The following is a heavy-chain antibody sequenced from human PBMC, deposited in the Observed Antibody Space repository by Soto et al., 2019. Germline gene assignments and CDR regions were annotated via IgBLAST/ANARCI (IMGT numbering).Heavy chain of an antibody. CDR3: AGTSTTVYAMDV. CDR2: IYYSGST. CDR1: GDSIYVYY. V-gene: IGHV4-59*13. J-gene: IGHJ6*02. D-gene: IGHD4-17*01. Sequence: SETLALTCTFSGDSIYVYYWGWIRQPPGKGLEWIGYIYYSGSTNYNPSLNSRATISLDPSKSQFSLKLTSVTAADTAVYYCAGTSTTVYAMDVWGQGTTVTVSS.